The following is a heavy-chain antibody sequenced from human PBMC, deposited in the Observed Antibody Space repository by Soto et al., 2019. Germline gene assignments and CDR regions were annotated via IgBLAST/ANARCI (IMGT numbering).Heavy chain of an antibody. CDR3: ARDPIGGGAPYYFDY. V-gene: IGHV1-2*02. Sequence: ASVKVSCKASGYTFTDYYLYCVLQSPLQGPDWLGGINPRTGDTNQAQKFQGRVTMTRDMSLTTAYMELHRLTSDDTAVYYCARDPIGGGAPYYFDYWGQGSLVTVSS. J-gene: IGHJ4*02. D-gene: IGHD3-16*01. CDR1: GYTFTDYY. CDR2: INPRTGDT.